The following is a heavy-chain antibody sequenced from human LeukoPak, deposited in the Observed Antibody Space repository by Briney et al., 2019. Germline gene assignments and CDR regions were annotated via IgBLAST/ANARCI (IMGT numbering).Heavy chain of an antibody. CDR3: ARDRGNGAVAGTGFDY. D-gene: IGHD6-19*01. Sequence: GASLRLSCAASGFTFGSYGMHWVRQAPGKGLEWVALIWYDGNNKECADSVKGRFTISRDNSKNTLFLQMNSLRAEDTAVYYCARDRGNGAVAGTGFDYWGQGTLVT. J-gene: IGHJ4*02. CDR2: IWYDGNNK. V-gene: IGHV3-33*01. CDR1: GFTFGSYG.